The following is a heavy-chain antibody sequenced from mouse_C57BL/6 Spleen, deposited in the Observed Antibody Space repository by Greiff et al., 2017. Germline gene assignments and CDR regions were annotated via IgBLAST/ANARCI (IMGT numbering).Heavy chain of an antibody. Sequence: DVKLVESGPGLVKPSQSLSLTCSVTGYSITSGYYWNWIRQFPGNKLEWMGYISYDGSNNYNPSLKNRISITRDTSKNQFFLKLNSVTTEDTATYYCARADYYSNWGAYWGQGTLVTVSA. CDR3: ARADYYSNWGAY. J-gene: IGHJ3*01. CDR1: GYSITSGYY. CDR2: ISYDGSN. D-gene: IGHD2-5*01. V-gene: IGHV3-6*01.